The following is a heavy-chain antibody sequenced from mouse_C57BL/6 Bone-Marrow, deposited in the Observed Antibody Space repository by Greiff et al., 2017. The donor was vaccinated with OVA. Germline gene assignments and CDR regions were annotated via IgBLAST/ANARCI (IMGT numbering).Heavy chain of an antibody. D-gene: IGHD1-1*01. CDR2: IYPGSGST. V-gene: IGHV1-55*01. CDR3: ARGYYGSSYVGFAY. CDR1: TSYW. J-gene: IGHJ3*01. Sequence: QVQLQQPGAELVKPGASVKMSFTSYWITWVKQRPGQGLEWIGDIYPGSGSTNYNEKFKSKATLTVDTSSSTAYMQLSSLTSEDSAVYYCARGYYGSSYVGFAYWGQGTLVTVSA.